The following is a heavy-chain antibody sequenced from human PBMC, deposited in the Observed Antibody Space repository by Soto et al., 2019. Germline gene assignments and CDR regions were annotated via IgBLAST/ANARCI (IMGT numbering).Heavy chain of an antibody. CDR2: ISGSGTNT. J-gene: IGHJ4*02. D-gene: IGHD3-22*01. V-gene: IGHV3-23*01. CDR3: AKDLSYYDSSGPVY. CDR1: GFTFSSYA. Sequence: PVGSLRLSCAASGFTFSSYAMSWVRQAPGKGLEWVSAISGSGTNTYYADSVKGRFTISRDNSKNTLYLQMNSLRAEDTAVYYCAKDLSYYDSSGPVYWGQGTLVTVSS.